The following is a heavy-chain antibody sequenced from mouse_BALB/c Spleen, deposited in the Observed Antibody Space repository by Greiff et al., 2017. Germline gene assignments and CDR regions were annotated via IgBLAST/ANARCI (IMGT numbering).Heavy chain of an antibody. CDR2: ISDGGSYT. V-gene: IGHV5-4*02. Sequence: EVHLVESGGGLVKPGGSLKLSCAASGFTFSDYYMYWVRQTPEKRLEWVATISDGGSYTYYPDSVKGRFTISRDNAKNNLYLQMSSLKSEDTAMYYCARDLYYDYMFAYWGQGTLVTVSA. J-gene: IGHJ3*01. CDR3: ARDLYYDYMFAY. D-gene: IGHD2-4*01. CDR1: GFTFSDYY.